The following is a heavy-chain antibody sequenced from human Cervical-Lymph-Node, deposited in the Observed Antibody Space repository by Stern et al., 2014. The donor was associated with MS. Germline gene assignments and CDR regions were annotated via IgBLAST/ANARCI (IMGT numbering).Heavy chain of an antibody. CDR3: ARHSITGYNCFDT. CDR2: ISAYSVNT. D-gene: IGHD1-14*01. J-gene: IGHJ5*02. CDR1: GFALTSAG. Sequence: VQLVESGAELKKPGASVKVSCKASGFALTSAGISWVRQAPGQGLEWMGWISAYSVNTNYAERVHDRVNMTPDTSTSTAYMEPRSLRSHDTAVYYCARHSITGYNCFDTWGQGTLVTAPS. V-gene: IGHV1-18*01.